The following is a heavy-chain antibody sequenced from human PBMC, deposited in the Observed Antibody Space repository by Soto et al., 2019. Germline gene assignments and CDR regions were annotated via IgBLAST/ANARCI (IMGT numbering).Heavy chain of an antibody. D-gene: IGHD2-21*01. CDR1: GGSISSGGYS. J-gene: IGHJ5*02. Sequence: SETLSLTCAVSGGSISSGGYSWSWIRQPPGKGLEWIGYIYHSGSTYYNPSLKSRVTISVDRSRNQFSLKLSSVTAADTAAYYCARIPSPWGQGTLVTVSS. CDR3: ARIPSP. CDR2: IYHSGST. V-gene: IGHV4-30-2*01.